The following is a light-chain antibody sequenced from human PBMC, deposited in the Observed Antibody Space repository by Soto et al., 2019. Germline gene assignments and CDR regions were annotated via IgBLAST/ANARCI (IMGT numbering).Light chain of an antibody. Sequence: QSALTQPASVSGSPGQSITISCTGTSSDVGGYNYVSWYQQHPGKAPKLMIYDVSNRPSGVSNRFSGSKSGNTASLTISGLQAEDEADYDCSSYTSSSTHVVFGAGTKLTVL. V-gene: IGLV2-14*01. J-gene: IGLJ2*01. CDR1: SSDVGGYNY. CDR3: SSYTSSSTHVV. CDR2: DVS.